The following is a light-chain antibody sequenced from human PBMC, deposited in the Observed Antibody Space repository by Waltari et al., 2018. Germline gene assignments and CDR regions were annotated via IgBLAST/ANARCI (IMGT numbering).Light chain of an antibody. CDR3: QQFGGSPMYT. J-gene: IGKJ2*01. CDR2: GAS. CDR1: RSVDSAF. V-gene: IGKV3-20*01. Sequence: VLMQSQDTLSLSPGQRANLSCRASRSVDSAFLVWYQQKPGQAPRLLISGASSRATDIPDRFSGSGSGTDFTLTIDILEAGDSAVYYCQQFGGSPMYTFGQGTKL.